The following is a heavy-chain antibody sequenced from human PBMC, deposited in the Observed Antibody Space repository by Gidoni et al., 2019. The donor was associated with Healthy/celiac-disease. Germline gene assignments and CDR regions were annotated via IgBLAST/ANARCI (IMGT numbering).Heavy chain of an antibody. CDR1: GFTVSSNY. J-gene: IGHJ4*02. Sequence: EVQLVESGGGLVQPGGSMRLCCAATGFTVSSNYMSWVRQAPGKGLAWVAVIYSGGSTYYADSLKGRFTISRDNSKYTLYLQMNSLRAEDTAVYYCARLNYDFWRGYVDYWGQGTLVTVSS. V-gene: IGHV3-66*02. CDR2: IYSGGST. CDR3: ARLNYDFWRGYVDY. D-gene: IGHD3-3*01.